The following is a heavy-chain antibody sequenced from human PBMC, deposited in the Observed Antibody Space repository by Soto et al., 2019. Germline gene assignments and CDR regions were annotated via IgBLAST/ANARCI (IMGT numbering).Heavy chain of an antibody. V-gene: IGHV1-69*02. CDR2: IIPILGIA. CDR1: GGTFSSYT. D-gene: IGHD5-12*01. Sequence: ASVKVSCKASGGTFSSYTISWVRQAPGQGLEWMGRIIPILGIANYAQKFQGRVTITADKSTSTAYMELSSLRSEDTAVYYCASRGGYDPDYYYYYMDVWGKGTTVTVSS. CDR3: ASRGGYDPDYYYYYMDV. J-gene: IGHJ6*03.